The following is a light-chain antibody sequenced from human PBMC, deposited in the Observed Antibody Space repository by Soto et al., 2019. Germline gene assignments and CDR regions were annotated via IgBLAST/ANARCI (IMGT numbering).Light chain of an antibody. CDR3: QQYVNLPLT. CDR2: EAS. Sequence: DIQMTQSPSSLSASVGDRVTITCQASQDFSNYLNWYQQKPGKAPKLLIYEASNLETGVPSRFSGSGSGPNFTFSIRSLQPEDIATYYCQQYVNLPLTFGGGTKVEIK. J-gene: IGKJ4*01. CDR1: QDFSNY. V-gene: IGKV1-33*01.